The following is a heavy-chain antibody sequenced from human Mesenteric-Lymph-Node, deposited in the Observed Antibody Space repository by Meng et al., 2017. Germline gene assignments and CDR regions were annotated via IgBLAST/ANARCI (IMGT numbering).Heavy chain of an antibody. Sequence: ASVKVSCKASGYTFTSYYMHWVRQARGQGLEWMGWMNPDSGATNYAQKFQGRVTMTRDKSISTAYMDLSSLRSDDTAVYYCARERSILAFGLRGMDVWGQGTTVTVSS. D-gene: IGHD2-2*02. CDR3: ARERSILAFGLRGMDV. V-gene: IGHV1-2*02. CDR2: MNPDSGAT. CDR1: GYTFTSYY. J-gene: IGHJ6*02.